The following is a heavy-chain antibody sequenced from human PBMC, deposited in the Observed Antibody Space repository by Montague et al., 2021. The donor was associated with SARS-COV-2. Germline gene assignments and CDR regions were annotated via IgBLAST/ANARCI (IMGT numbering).Heavy chain of an antibody. CDR1: GGSFSGYY. J-gene: IGHJ4*02. Sequence: SETLSLTCAVYGGSFSGYYWSWIRQPPGKGLEWIGEINHSGSTNYNPSLKSRVTISVDTSKNQFSLKLSSVTAADTAVYYCARDRFYFGAGRQGTIDFWGQGTLVTVSS. CDR3: ARDRFYFGAGRQGTIDF. V-gene: IGHV4-34*01. D-gene: IGHD3-10*01. CDR2: INHSGST.